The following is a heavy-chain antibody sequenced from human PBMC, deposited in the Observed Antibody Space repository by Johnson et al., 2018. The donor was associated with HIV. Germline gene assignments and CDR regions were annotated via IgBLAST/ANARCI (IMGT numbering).Heavy chain of an antibody. J-gene: IGHJ3*02. CDR1: GFTFSRYW. CDR3: TTEGDAFDI. CDR2: LKSRADGGTT. V-gene: IGHV3-15*01. Sequence: VQLVESGGGLVQPGGSLILSCAASGFTFSRYWMNWVRQAPGKGLEWVGRLKSRADGGTTDYAVSVKDRFTILRDDSKNTLYLQMSSLRTEDAGVYYCTTEGDAFDIWGQGTMVTVSS.